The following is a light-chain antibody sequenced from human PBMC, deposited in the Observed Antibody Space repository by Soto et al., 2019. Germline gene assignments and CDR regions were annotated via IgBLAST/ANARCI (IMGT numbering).Light chain of an antibody. Sequence: QSVLTQPPSTSGTPGQRVTISCSGSNSNIGGNTVNWYQQLPGTAPKLLIYGNSQRLSGVPDRFSGSKSGASASLAISGLQSEDEADYYCGAWDDSLNGFVFGGGTQLTVL. J-gene: IGLJ2*01. CDR1: NSNIGGNT. CDR3: GAWDDSLNGFV. V-gene: IGLV1-44*01. CDR2: GNS.